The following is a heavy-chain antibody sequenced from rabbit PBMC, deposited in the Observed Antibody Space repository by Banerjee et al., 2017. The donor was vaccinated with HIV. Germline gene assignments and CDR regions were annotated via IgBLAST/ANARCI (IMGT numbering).Heavy chain of an antibody. V-gene: IGHV1S47*01. CDR3: ARGGGL. CDR1: GFSFSNKA. J-gene: IGHJ4*01. CDR2: INAVTGKA. Sequence: QEQLVEYGGDLVQPEGSLTLTCKASGFSFSNKAVMCWVRQAPGKGLEWIACINAVTGKAVYASWVNGRFSISRENTQNTVSLQLNSLTAADTATYFCARGGGLWGPGTLVTVS.